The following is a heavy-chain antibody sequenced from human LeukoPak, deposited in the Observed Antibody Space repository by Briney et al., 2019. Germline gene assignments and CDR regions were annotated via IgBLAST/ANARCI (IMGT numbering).Heavy chain of an antibody. CDR2: INPSGGST. V-gene: IGHV1-46*01. J-gene: IGHJ4*02. CDR3: ARALVSASGSYDY. CDR1: GGTFSSYA. D-gene: IGHD3-3*01. Sequence: ASVKVSCKASGGTFSSYAISWVRQAPGQGLEWMGIINPSGGSTSYAQKFQGRVTMTRDTSTSTVYMELSSLRSEDTAVYYCARALVSASGSYDYWGQGTLVTVSS.